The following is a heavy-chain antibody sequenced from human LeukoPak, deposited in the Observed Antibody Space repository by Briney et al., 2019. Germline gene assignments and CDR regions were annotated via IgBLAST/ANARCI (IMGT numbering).Heavy chain of an antibody. CDR2: IIDSGRSS. D-gene: IGHD3-10*01. V-gene: IGHV3-23*01. CDR1: GFTFNSYA. CDR3: ARDRMVYTY. J-gene: IGHJ4*02. Sequence: GGSLRLSCAASGFTFNSYAMSWVRQAPGKGLEWVSSIIDSGRSSYYADSVKGRFTISRDNSKNTLYLQMNSLRAEETAVYYCARDRMVYTYWGQGTLVTVSS.